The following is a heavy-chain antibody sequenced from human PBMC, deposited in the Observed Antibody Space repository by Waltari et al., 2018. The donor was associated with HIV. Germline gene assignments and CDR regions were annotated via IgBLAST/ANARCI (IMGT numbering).Heavy chain of an antibody. CDR2: ISKSGYYV. V-gene: IGHV3-21*02. J-gene: IGHJ4*02. Sequence: DVQLVESGGGLVKPGQSLRLSCLASGFNFDLFPLTWVRQAPGGGLEWVASISKSGYYVYYQDSLKGRVTLSRDNAKKSLLLQVNSLTADDTGLYFCVRDRTSETTGDFDSWGQGVPVIVSS. CDR1: GFNFDLFP. CDR3: VRDRTSETTGDFDS. D-gene: IGHD1-1*01.